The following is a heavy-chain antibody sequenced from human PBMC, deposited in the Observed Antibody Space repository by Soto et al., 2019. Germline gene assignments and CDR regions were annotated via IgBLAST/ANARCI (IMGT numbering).Heavy chain of an antibody. J-gene: IGHJ4*02. CDR3: AKDVEFSTVTGVFDS. CDR2: INWHSGYI. Sequence: EVQLVESGGGLVQPGRSLRLSCAASGFSFDDYAMHWVRQGPGKGLEWVSSINWHSGYIRYADSVKGRFTISRDNAKNALYLQMNSLRAEDTALYYCAKDVEFSTVTGVFDSWGQGTLVTVSS. CDR1: GFSFDDYA. D-gene: IGHD4-17*01. V-gene: IGHV3-9*01.